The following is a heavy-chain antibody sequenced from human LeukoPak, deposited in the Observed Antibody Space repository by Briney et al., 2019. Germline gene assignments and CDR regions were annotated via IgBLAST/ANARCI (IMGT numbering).Heavy chain of an antibody. CDR1: GDSISGTIYS. CDR3: ARVEAAGWFDP. D-gene: IGHD1-1*01. CDR2: IYSSGST. V-gene: IGHV4-30-4*07. Sequence: SETLSLTCAVPGDSISGTIYSWSWIRQPPGKGLEWIGYIYSSGSTYNNPSLNSRVTISVDTSKNQFSLKVRSVTAADTAVYYCARVEAAGWFDPWGQGTLVTVSS. J-gene: IGHJ5*02.